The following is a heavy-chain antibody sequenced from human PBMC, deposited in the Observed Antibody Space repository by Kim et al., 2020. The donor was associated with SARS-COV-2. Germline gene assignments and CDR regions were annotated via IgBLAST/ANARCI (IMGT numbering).Heavy chain of an antibody. J-gene: IGHJ4*02. V-gene: IGHV4-31*03. CDR2: IYYSGST. D-gene: IGHD4-17*01. CDR3: ARTSRSTVVTHFDY. CDR1: GGSISSGDYY. Sequence: SETLSLTCTVSGGSISSGDYYWSWIRQHPGKGLEWIGYIYYSGSTYYNPSLKSRVTISVDTSKNQFSLKLSSVTAADTAVYYCARTSRSTVVTHFDYWGQGTLVTVS.